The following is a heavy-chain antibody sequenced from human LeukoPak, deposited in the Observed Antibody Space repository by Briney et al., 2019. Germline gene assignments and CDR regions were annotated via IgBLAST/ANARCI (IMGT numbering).Heavy chain of an antibody. CDR3: ASRGQALDY. V-gene: IGHV3-33*01. CDR2: IWYDGRNK. Sequence: GTSLRLSCAASGLTFSNSGMHCARPPPGKWQEWGALIWYDGRNKHYADSVKARFTISRDNSKNTLYLQMSSLGVEDTAVYYCASRGQALDYWGQGTLVTVSS. CDR1: GLTFSNSG. D-gene: IGHD3-10*01. J-gene: IGHJ4*02.